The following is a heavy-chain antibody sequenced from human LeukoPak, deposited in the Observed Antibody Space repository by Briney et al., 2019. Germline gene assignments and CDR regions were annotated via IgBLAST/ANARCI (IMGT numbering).Heavy chain of an antibody. V-gene: IGHV3-66*02. Sequence: PGGSLRLSCAASGFTVSSNYMSWVRQAPGKGLEWVSVIYSGGSTYYAGSVKGRFTISRDNSKNTLYLQMNSLRAEDTAVYYCATYLTGTTSVKYYYGMDVWGQGTTVTVSS. CDR1: GFTVSSNY. D-gene: IGHD1-7*01. CDR2: IYSGGST. CDR3: ATYLTGTTSVKYYYGMDV. J-gene: IGHJ6*02.